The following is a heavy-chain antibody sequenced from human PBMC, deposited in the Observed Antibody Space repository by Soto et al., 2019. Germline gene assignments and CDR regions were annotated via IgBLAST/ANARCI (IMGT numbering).Heavy chain of an antibody. J-gene: IGHJ4*02. CDR3: ARLWGWYFDY. CDR2: IYYSGST. Sequence: PSETLSLTCTVSGGSISSYYLSWIRQPPGKGLEWIGYIYYSGSTNYNPSLKSRVTISVDTSKNQFSLKLSSVTAADTAVYYCARLWGWYFDYWGQGTMVTVSS. D-gene: IGHD2-21*01. CDR1: GGSISSYY. V-gene: IGHV4-59*01.